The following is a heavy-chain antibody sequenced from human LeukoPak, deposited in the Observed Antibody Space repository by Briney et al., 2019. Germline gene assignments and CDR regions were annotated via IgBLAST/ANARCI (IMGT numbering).Heavy chain of an antibody. J-gene: IGHJ6*02. CDR2: ISYDGSNK. CDR3: ARDGTSYGMDV. V-gene: IGHV3-30*03. Sequence: TGGSLRLSCAASGFSFSSYGMHWVRQPPGKGLEWVAFISYDGSNKYYADSVEGRFTISRDNSQNTVYLQMNSLRGEDTAVYYCARDGTSYGMDVWGQGTTVTVSS. D-gene: IGHD1-1*01. CDR1: GFSFSSYG.